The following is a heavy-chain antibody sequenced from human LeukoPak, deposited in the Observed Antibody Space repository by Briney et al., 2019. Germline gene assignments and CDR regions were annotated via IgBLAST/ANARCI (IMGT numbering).Heavy chain of an antibody. CDR1: GYTFTGYY. Sequence: ASVKVSCKASGYTFTGYYMHWVRQAPGQGLGWMGWINPNSGGTNYAQKFQGRVTMTRDTSISTAYMELSRLRSDDTAVYYCARDGGGSGWYVRYFDLWGRGTLVTVSS. CDR2: INPNSGGT. CDR3: ARDGGGSGWYVRYFDL. V-gene: IGHV1-2*02. J-gene: IGHJ2*01. D-gene: IGHD6-19*01.